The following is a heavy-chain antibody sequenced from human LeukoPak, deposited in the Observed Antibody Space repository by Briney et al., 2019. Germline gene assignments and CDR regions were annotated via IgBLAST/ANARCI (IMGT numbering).Heavy chain of an antibody. J-gene: IGHJ6*02. CDR2: ISSKTFGGTT. D-gene: IGHD3-3*02. CDR1: GFTFADYA. V-gene: IGHV3-49*03. Sequence: PGGSLRLSCTSFGFTFADYAMSWYRQAPGKGLQWIGFISSKTFGGTTEYAASMKGRFIMTRDDAKSIAYLHLNSLKSEDTALYYCTRDRPPLHLWSPDFNSGMDVWGQGTTVIVSS. CDR3: TRDRPPLHLWSPDFNSGMDV.